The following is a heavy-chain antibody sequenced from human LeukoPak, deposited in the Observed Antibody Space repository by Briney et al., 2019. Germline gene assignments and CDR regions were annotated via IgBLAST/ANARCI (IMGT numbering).Heavy chain of an antibody. CDR1: GGSINSYY. CDR3: ARDIYGDYAY. CDR2: IYYSGST. J-gene: IGHJ4*02. D-gene: IGHD4-17*01. Sequence: SETLSLTCTVSGGSINSYYWSWIRQPPGKGLEWIGYIYYSGSTNYNPSLKSRVTISVDSSKTQFSRKLRSVTPADTAVYYCARDIYGDYAYWGQGTLVTVSS. V-gene: IGHV4-59*01.